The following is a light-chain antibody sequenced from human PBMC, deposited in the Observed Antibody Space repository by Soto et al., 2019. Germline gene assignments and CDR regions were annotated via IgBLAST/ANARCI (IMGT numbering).Light chain of an antibody. CDR1: QSLVYSDGSTY. CDR3: MQGTQWPLS. J-gene: IGKJ3*01. V-gene: IGKV2-30*01. Sequence: DVVMTQSPLSLPVTLGQPASISCRSNQSLVYSDGSTYLTWLQQRPGQSLRRLIYKLSNRASGGPDRFSGSGSGTHFTPKHSRVEAEDGGVYYCMQGTQWPLSFGPGNKVDSK. CDR2: KLS.